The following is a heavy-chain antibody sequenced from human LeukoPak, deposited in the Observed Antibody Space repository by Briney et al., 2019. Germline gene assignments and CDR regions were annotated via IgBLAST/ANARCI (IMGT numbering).Heavy chain of an antibody. Sequence: SETLSLTCAVNGGSFSGYYWSWIRQPPGKGLEWIGEINHSGSTNYNPSLKGRVTISVDTSKNQFSLKLSSVTAADTAVYYCARGVPPYGSGSYYFDYWGQGTLVTVSS. CDR3: ARGVPPYGSGSYYFDY. CDR1: GGSFSGYY. J-gene: IGHJ4*02. V-gene: IGHV4-34*01. CDR2: INHSGST. D-gene: IGHD3-10*01.